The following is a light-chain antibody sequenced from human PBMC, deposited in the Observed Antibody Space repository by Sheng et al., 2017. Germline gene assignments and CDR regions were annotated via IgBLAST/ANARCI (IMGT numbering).Light chain of an antibody. V-gene: IGLV3-19*01. CDR2: GKN. CDR3: NSRDSSGNHLTWV. J-gene: IGLJ3*02. CDR1: SLRSYY. Sequence: SSELTQDPAVSVALGQTVRITCQGDSLRSYYASWYQQKPGQAPVLVIYGKNNRPSGIPDRFSGSSSVNTASLTITGAQAEDEADYYCNSRDSSGNHLTWVFGGGTKLTVL.